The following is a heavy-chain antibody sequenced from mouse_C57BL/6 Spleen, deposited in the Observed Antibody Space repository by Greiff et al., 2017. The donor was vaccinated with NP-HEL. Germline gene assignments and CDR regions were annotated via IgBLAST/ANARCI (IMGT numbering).Heavy chain of an antibody. V-gene: IGHV1-80*01. Sequence: QVQLQQSGAELVKPGASVKISCKASGYAFSSYWMNWVKQRPGKGLEWIGQIYPGDGDTNYNGKFKGKATLTADKSSSTAYMQLSSLTSEDSAVYFCARAELGQDAMDYWGQGTSVTVSS. J-gene: IGHJ4*01. CDR3: ARAELGQDAMDY. CDR1: GYAFSSYW. CDR2: IYPGDGDT. D-gene: IGHD4-1*01.